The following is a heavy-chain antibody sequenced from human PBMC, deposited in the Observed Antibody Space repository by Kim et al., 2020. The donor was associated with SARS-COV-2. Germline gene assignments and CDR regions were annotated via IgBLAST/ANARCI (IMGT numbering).Heavy chain of an antibody. CDR1: GYSFTSYW. J-gene: IGHJ6*02. D-gene: IGHD6-19*01. CDR2: IDPSDSYT. CDR3: ATSEYSSGWYPHYYYGMDV. Sequence: GESLKISCKGSGYSFTSYWISWVRKMPGKGLEWMGRIDPSDSYTNYSPSFQGHVTISADKSISTAYLQWSSLKASDTAMYYCATSEYSSGWYPHYYYGMDVWGQGTTVTVSS. V-gene: IGHV5-10-1*01.